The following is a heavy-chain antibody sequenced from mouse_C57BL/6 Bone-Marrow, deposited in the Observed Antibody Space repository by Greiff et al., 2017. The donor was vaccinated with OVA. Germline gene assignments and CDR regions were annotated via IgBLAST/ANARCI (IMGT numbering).Heavy chain of an antibody. V-gene: IGHV5-12*01. CDR3: ARGMVTNAY. Sequence: EVQLVESGGGLVQPGGSLKLSCAASGFTFSDYYMYWVRQTPEKRLEWVAYISNGGGSNYYPDTVKGRFTISRDNAKNTLYLQMSRLKSEDTAMYYCARGMVTNAYWGQGTLVTVSA. J-gene: IGHJ3*01. D-gene: IGHD2-2*01. CDR1: GFTFSDYY. CDR2: ISNGGGSN.